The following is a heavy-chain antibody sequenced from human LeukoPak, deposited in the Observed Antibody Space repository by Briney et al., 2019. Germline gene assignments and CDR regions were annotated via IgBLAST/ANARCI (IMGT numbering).Heavy chain of an antibody. CDR2: IYYSGST. V-gene: IGHV4-39*07. CDR1: GGSVSSSSYY. D-gene: IGHD5-18*01. CDR3: ANQERRGYSYGPFDY. J-gene: IGHJ4*02. Sequence: PSETLSLTCTVSGGSVSSSSYYWGWIRQPPGKGLEWIGSIYYSGSTYYNPSLKSRVTISVDTSKNQFSLKLSSVTAADTAVYYCANQERRGYSYGPFDYWGQGTLVTVSS.